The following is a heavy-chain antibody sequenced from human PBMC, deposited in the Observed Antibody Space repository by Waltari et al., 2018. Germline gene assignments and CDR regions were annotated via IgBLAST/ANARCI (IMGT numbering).Heavy chain of an antibody. CDR3: ARVMYYDAWSGFPDY. CDR1: GFRFNSYT. J-gene: IGHJ4*02. V-gene: IGHV3-33*01. D-gene: IGHD3-3*01. Sequence: QVQLVESGGGVVQPGRSLRLSCAASGFRFNSYTMHWVRQAPGKGLEWVAFIWYDGSNKYYADSVEGRFTISRDNSKNTLYLHMNSLRAEDTAVYYCARVMYYDAWSGFPDYWGQGTLVTVSS. CDR2: IWYDGSNK.